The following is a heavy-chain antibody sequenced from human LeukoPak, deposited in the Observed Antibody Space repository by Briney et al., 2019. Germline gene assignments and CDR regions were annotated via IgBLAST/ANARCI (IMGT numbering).Heavy chain of an antibody. CDR2: IKSRSDGGTT. Sequence: GGSLRLSCAASGITFINAWMNWVRQAPGKGLEWVGRIKSRSDGGTTDYATPVKGRFTTSRDDPKATVYLQMDSLKTEDTAVYYCTTPLTTVTTLPFDSWGQGTLVTVSS. V-gene: IGHV3-15*01. J-gene: IGHJ4*02. D-gene: IGHD4-17*01. CDR3: TTPLTTVTTLPFDS. CDR1: GITFINAW.